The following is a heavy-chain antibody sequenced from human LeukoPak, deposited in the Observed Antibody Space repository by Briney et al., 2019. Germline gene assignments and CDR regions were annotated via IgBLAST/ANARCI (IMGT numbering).Heavy chain of an antibody. J-gene: IGHJ4*02. V-gene: IGHV3-23*01. CDR1: GFTFSIYW. Sequence: PGGFPRLSCAASGFTFSIYWMTWVRQAPGKGLEWVSTISVGAEYIFYADSVKGRFTISRDDSNNALYLQMHSLRAEDTALYYCAKVRGGYFDYWGQGTLVTVSS. D-gene: IGHD3-10*01. CDR3: AKVRGGYFDY. CDR2: ISVGAEYI.